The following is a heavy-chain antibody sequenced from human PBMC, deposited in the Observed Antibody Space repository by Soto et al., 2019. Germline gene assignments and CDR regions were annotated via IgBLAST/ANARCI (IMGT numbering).Heavy chain of an antibody. Sequence: QVQLVESGGGVVQPGRSLRLSCAASGFTFSSYAMHWVRQAPGKGLEWVAVISYDGSNKYYADSVKGRFTISRDNSKNTRYLQMNSLRAEDTAVYYCAGTDVVVTATPFDYWGQGTLVTVSS. V-gene: IGHV3-30-3*01. J-gene: IGHJ4*02. CDR3: AGTDVVVTATPFDY. CDR2: ISYDGSNK. CDR1: GFTFSSYA. D-gene: IGHD2-21*02.